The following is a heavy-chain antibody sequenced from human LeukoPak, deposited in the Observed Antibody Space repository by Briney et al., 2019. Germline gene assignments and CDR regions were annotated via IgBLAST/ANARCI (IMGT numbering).Heavy chain of an antibody. Sequence: SETLSLTCTVSGGSISSYYWGWIRQPPGKGLEWIGSIYHSGSTYYNPSLKSRVTISVDTSKNQFSLKLSSVTAADTAVYYCASGPGYSSGWYLDYWGQGTLVTVSS. V-gene: IGHV4-38-2*02. CDR3: ASGPGYSSGWYLDY. D-gene: IGHD6-19*01. CDR2: IYHSGST. CDR1: GGSISSYY. J-gene: IGHJ4*02.